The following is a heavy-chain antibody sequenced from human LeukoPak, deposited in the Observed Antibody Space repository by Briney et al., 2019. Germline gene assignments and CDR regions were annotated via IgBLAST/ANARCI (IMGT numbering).Heavy chain of an antibody. J-gene: IGHJ5*02. CDR3: ARAHPTYGDYGANWFDH. Sequence: GASVKVSCKASGYTFTSYGISWVRQAPGQGLEWMGWISAYNGNTNYAQKLQGRVTMTTDTSTSTAYMELRSLRSDDTAVYYCARAHPTYGDYGANWFDHWGQGTLVTVSS. CDR1: GYTFTSYG. V-gene: IGHV1-18*01. D-gene: IGHD4-17*01. CDR2: ISAYNGNT.